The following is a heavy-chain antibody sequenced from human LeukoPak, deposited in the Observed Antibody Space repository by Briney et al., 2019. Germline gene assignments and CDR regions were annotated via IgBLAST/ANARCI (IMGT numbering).Heavy chain of an antibody. V-gene: IGHV1-18*01. J-gene: IGHJ3*02. CDR2: ISAYNGNT. CDR3: ARDRVLHSMAQDAFDI. D-gene: IGHD2/OR15-2a*01. Sequence: ASVKVSCKASGYTFTSYGISSVRQAPGQGLEWMGWISAYNGNTNYAQKLQGRVTMTTDTSTSTAYMELRSLRSDDTAVYYCARDRVLHSMAQDAFDIWGQGTMVTVSS. CDR1: GYTFTSYG.